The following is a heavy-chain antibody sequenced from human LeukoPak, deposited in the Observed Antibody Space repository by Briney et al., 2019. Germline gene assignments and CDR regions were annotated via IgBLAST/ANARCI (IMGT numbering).Heavy chain of an antibody. CDR3: ARTYGDYYGSGSYWFWFDP. J-gene: IGHJ5*02. CDR1: GGSFSGYY. D-gene: IGHD3-10*01. CDR2: INHSGST. V-gene: IGHV4-34*01. Sequence: PSETLSLTCAVYGGSFSGYYWSWIRQPPGKGLEWIGEINHSGSTNYNPSLKSRVTISVDTSKNQFSLKLSSVTAADTAVYYCARTYGDYYGSGSYWFWFDPWGQGTLVTVSS.